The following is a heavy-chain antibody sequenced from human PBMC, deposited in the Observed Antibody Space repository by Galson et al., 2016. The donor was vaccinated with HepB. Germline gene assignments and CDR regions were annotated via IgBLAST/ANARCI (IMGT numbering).Heavy chain of an antibody. V-gene: IGHV5-51*01. CDR3: TRRAVRGLITRHAFEI. J-gene: IGHJ3*02. Sequence: QSGAEVKKPGESLKIPCKGSGDSFATYWIGWVRQVPGKGLEWMGLIYPSDSDTKYSPSFQGQVTISADRSISTAYLQWDSLRASDTAMYYCTRRAVRGLITRHAFEIWGQGTMVTVSS. CDR2: IYPSDSDT. D-gene: IGHD3-10*01. CDR1: GDSFATYW.